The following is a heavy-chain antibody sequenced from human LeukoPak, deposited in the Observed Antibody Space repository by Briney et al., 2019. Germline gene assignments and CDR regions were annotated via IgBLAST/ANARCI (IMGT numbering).Heavy chain of an antibody. CDR3: AKVTPMTTVTTTPFFDY. D-gene: IGHD4-17*01. CDR2: ISGSGGST. V-gene: IGHV3-23*01. J-gene: IGHJ4*02. Sequence: GGSLRLSCAASGFTFSSYAMSWVRQAPGKGLEWVAAISGSGGSTYYADSVKGRFTISRDNSKNTLYLQMNSLRAEDTAVYYCAKVTPMTTVTTTPFFDYWGQGTLVTVSS. CDR1: GFTFSSYA.